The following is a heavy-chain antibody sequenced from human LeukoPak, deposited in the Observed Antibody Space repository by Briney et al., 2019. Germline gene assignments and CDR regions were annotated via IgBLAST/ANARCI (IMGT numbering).Heavy chain of an antibody. CDR1: GYTFTGYY. CDR2: INPNSGGT. Sequence: GASVKVTCMASGYTFTGYYMHGVRQAPGQGLEWMGWINPNSGGTNYAQKFQGRVTMTRDTSISTAYMELSRLRSDDTAVYYCARVDSSGWYYFDYWGQGTLVTVSS. V-gene: IGHV1-2*02. D-gene: IGHD6-19*01. J-gene: IGHJ4*02. CDR3: ARVDSSGWYYFDY.